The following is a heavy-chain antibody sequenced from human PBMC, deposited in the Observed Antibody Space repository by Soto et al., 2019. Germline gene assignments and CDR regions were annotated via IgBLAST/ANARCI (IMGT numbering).Heavy chain of an antibody. J-gene: IGHJ6*02. CDR1: GGTFSSYA. D-gene: IGHD5-12*01. V-gene: IGHV1-69*13. CDR2: IIPIFGTA. CDR3: ASVSGYDFGSTHWDGMDV. Sequence: GASVKVSCKASGGTFSSYAISWVRQAPGQGLEWMGGIIPIFGTANYAQKFQGRVTITADESTSTAYMELSSLRSEDTAVYYCASVSGYDFGSTHWDGMDVWGQGTTVTVSS.